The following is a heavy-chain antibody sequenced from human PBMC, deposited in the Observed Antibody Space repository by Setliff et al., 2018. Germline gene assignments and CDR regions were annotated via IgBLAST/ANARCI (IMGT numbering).Heavy chain of an antibody. CDR1: GYSFSDSA. CDR2: TIPLFGTT. Sequence: SVKVSCKASGYSFSDSAVSWVRQAPGQGLEWMGGTIPLFGTTKYAQKFQDRLTMTADESTTTAYMELASLRSEDTAVYFCARALGGISAAGNNWLDSWGQGTLVTVSS. D-gene: IGHD6-13*01. V-gene: IGHV1-69*13. J-gene: IGHJ5*01. CDR3: ARALGGISAAGNNWLDS.